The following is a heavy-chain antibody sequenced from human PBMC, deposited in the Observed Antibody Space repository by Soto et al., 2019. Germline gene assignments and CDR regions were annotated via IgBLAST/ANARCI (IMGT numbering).Heavy chain of an antibody. CDR2: IYHSGST. V-gene: IGHV4-30-2*01. D-gene: IGHD3-3*01. CDR3: ARKYQVGVVINYYYYYGMDV. CDR1: GGPISSGGYS. Sequence: SETLSLTCAVSGGPISSGGYSWSWIRQPPGKGLEWIGYIYHSGSTYYNPSLKSRVTISVDRSKNQFSLKLGSVTAADTAVYYCARKYQVGVVINYYYYYGMDVWGQGTTVTVSS. J-gene: IGHJ6*02.